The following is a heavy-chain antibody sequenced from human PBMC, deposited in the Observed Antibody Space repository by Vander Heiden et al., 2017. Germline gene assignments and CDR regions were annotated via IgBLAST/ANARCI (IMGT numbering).Heavy chain of an antibody. D-gene: IGHD3-16*02. CDR3: YVWGSYRPDY. J-gene: IGHJ4*02. V-gene: IGHV3-23*01. Sequence: EVQLLESGGGLVQPGGSLRLPCAASGFTFSSYAMSWVRQAPGKGLEWVSAISGSGGSTYYADSVKGRFTISRDNSKNTLYLQMNSLRAEDTAVYYCYVWGSYRPDYWGQGTLVTVSS. CDR2: ISGSGGST. CDR1: GFTFSSYA.